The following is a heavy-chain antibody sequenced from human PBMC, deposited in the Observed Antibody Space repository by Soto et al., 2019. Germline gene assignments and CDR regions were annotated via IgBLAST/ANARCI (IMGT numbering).Heavy chain of an antibody. D-gene: IGHD4-17*01. Sequence: HPGGSLRLSCAMSGFPSRTYATHWVRQAPGKGLEWVAGISNGGNYKYYADSFNGRFTVSRADSESTVYLQMNRLRPDDTAVFYCARAPGEGRVAHFAYWGQGTLVTVSS. J-gene: IGHJ4*02. V-gene: IGHV3-30*04. CDR3: ARAPGEGRVAHFAY. CDR2: ISNGGNYK. CDR1: GFPSRTYA.